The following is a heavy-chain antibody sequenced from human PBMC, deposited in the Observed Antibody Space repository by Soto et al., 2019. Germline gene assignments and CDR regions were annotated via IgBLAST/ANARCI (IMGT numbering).Heavy chain of an antibody. J-gene: IGHJ4*02. CDR1: GYTFTSSA. CDR3: ERGSGYYYWEDY. D-gene: IGHD3-22*01. Sequence: ASVKVSCKASGYTFTSSAMHWVRQTPGQRLEWMGWINAGNGNTKYSQKFQGRVTITRDTSARTAYMELSSLRSEDTAVYYCERGSGYYYWEDYWRQGTLVSVSS. CDR2: INAGNGNT. V-gene: IGHV1-3*01.